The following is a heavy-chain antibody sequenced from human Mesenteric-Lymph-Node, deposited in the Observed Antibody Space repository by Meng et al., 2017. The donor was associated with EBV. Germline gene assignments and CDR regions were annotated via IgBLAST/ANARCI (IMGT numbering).Heavy chain of an antibody. J-gene: IGHJ4*02. D-gene: IGHD3-3*01. V-gene: IGHV2-5*02. CDR3: AGWSARLEY. CDR1: GFSLSTRGVL. Sequence: QLTLKEPGHTLLKPTPTLTLPCTFSGFSLSTRGVLVGWIRQPPGQALEWLALVYWDDDKRYSPSLKSRLSITKNTSKNQVVLTMADMDPVDTGTYYCAGWSARLEYWGPGTLVTVSS. CDR2: VYWDDDK.